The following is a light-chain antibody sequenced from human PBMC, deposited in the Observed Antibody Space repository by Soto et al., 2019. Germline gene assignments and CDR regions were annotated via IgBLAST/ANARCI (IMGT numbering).Light chain of an antibody. CDR3: CSFASSSTFV. Sequence: QSALTQPASVPGSPGQSIAISCTGTSTDVGSYNLVSWYQQHPGKAPKLMIYEGSKRPSGVSDRFSGSKSGNTASLTISGLQAEDEADYYCCSFASSSTFVFGTGTKVTVL. CDR1: STDVGSYNL. J-gene: IGLJ1*01. V-gene: IGLV2-23*01. CDR2: EGS.